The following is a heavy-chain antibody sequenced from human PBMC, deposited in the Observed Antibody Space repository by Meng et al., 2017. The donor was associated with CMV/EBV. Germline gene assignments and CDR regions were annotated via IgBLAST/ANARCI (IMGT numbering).Heavy chain of an antibody. CDR3: ARVMGHYGGNAGGY. J-gene: IGHJ4*02. CDR2: INPNSGGT. CDR1: GYTFTGYY. Sequence: ASVKVSCKASGYTFTGYYMHWVRQAPGQGLEWMGWINPNSGGTNYAQKFQGRGTMTRDTYISTAYMELSRRRSDDTAVYYCARVMGHYGGNAGGYWGQGTLVTVSS. D-gene: IGHD4-23*01. V-gene: IGHV1-2*02.